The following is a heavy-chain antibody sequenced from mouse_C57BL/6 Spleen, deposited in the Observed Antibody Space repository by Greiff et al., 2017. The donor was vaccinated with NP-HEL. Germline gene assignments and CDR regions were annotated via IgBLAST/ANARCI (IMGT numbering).Heavy chain of an antibody. CDR1: GYTFTSYW. V-gene: IGHV1-64*01. D-gene: IGHD1-1*01. CDR3: ARAVYYGSSPLAY. CDR2: IHPNSGST. J-gene: IGHJ3*01. Sequence: VQLQQPGAELVKPGASVKLSCKASGYTFTSYWMHWVKQRPGQGLEWIGMIHPNSGSTNYNEKFKSKATLTVDKSSSTAYMQLSSLTSEDSAVYYCARAVYYGSSPLAYWGQGTLVTVSA.